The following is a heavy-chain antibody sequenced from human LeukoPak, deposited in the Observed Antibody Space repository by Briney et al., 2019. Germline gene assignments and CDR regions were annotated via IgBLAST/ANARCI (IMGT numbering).Heavy chain of an antibody. CDR2: IKQDGSEK. J-gene: IGHJ4*02. D-gene: IGHD3-10*01. CDR1: GFTFSSYW. Sequence: GGSLRLSCAASGFTFSSYWMSWVRQAPGKGLEWVANIKQDGSEKYYVDSVKGRFTISRDNAKNSLYLQMNSLRAEDTAVYYCARIRVMDSYYFDYWGQGTLVTVSS. V-gene: IGHV3-7*01. CDR3: ARIRVMDSYYFDY.